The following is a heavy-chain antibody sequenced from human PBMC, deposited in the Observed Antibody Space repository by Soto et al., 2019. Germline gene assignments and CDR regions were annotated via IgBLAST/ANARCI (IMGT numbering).Heavy chain of an antibody. Sequence: GGSLRLSCAASGFTFSRYWMSWVRQAPGKGLEWVANIKQDGSEKYYVDSVKGRFTISRDNAKNSLYLQMNSLRAEDTAVYYCARERSPLAAPVHWYFDLWGRGTLVTVSS. CDR3: ARERSPLAAPVHWYFDL. CDR2: IKQDGSEK. V-gene: IGHV3-7*01. J-gene: IGHJ2*01. D-gene: IGHD6-6*01. CDR1: GFTFSRYW.